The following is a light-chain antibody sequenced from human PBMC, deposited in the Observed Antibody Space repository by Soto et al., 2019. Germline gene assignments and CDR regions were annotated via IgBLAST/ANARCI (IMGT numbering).Light chain of an antibody. CDR1: QSISSN. CDR2: RTS. J-gene: IGKJ4*01. Sequence: ETVMTRSPATLSVSPGERATLSCRASQSISSNLAWYQQKPGQAPRLLMFRTSTRATGVPARFSGSGSGTEFNITISSLQSEDFAVYYCQQYNNWPRATFGGGTKVEIK. CDR3: QQYNNWPRAT. V-gene: IGKV3-15*01.